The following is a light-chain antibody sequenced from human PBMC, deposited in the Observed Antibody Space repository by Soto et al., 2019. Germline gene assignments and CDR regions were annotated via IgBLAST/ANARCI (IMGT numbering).Light chain of an antibody. Sequence: DIQLTQSPSFLSASVGDIVTITCRASQDISSYLAWYQQRPGKVPRFLTHSASTLQSGVPSRFSATGSGTTFTLTISSLQPEDIATYYCQQLNRFPRTFGQGTKVEV. CDR3: QQLNRFPRT. J-gene: IGKJ1*01. CDR1: QDISSY. CDR2: SAS. V-gene: IGKV1-9*01.